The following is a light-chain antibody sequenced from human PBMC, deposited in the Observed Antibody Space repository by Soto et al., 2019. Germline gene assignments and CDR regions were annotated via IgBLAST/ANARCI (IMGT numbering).Light chain of an antibody. CDR1: QNFGSSY. J-gene: IGKJ1*01. CDR2: GAS. V-gene: IGKV3-20*01. Sequence: EVFLTQAPYSVCLSPGERATLSCTASQNFGSSYLAWYQQKRGQAPRFLIYGASSRATGIPDRFSGSGSGTDFTLTISRLEPEDFAVYYCQQYGRSPTTFGQGTKVDIK. CDR3: QQYGRSPTT.